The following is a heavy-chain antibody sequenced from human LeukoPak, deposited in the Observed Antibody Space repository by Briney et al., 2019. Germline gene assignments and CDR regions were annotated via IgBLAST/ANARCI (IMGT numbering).Heavy chain of an antibody. CDR2: INPNSGGT. J-gene: IGHJ6*02. Sequence: ASVKVSCKASGYTFTCYYMHWVRQAPGQGLEWMGWINPNSGGTNYAQKFQGRVTMTRDTSISTAYMELSRLRSDDTAVYYCAREVPSPPYYYYGMDVWGQGTTVTVSS. V-gene: IGHV1-2*02. CDR3: AREVPSPPYYYYGMDV. CDR1: GYTFTCYY.